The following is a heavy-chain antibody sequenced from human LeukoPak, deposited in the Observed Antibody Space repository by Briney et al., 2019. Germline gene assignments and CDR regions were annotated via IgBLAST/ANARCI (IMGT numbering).Heavy chain of an antibody. CDR1: GGSILSSSYY. CDR3: ARDPRFVSSGYPPYYYYYMDV. J-gene: IGHJ6*03. CDR2: IYYSGTT. D-gene: IGHD3-22*01. Sequence: SETLSLTCTVSGGSILSSSYYWGWIRQPPGKGLEWLGSIYYSGTTDYNPSLKSRVTISVDTSKNQFSLKLSSVTAADTAVYYCARDPRFVSSGYPPYYYYYMDVWGKGTTVTISS. V-gene: IGHV4-39*07.